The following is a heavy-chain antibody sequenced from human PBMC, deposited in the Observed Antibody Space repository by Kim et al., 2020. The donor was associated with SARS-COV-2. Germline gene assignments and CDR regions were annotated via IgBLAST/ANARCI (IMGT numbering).Heavy chain of an antibody. Sequence: PSLKSRVTIPVDTSKSQFSLELSSVTAADTAVYYCARGYYDFWSGSFDYWGQGTLVTVSS. J-gene: IGHJ4*02. CDR3: ARGYYDFWSGSFDY. D-gene: IGHD3-3*01. V-gene: IGHV4-34*01.